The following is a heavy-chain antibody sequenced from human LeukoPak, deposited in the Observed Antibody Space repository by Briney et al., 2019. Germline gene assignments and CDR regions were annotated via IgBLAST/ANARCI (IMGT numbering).Heavy chain of an antibody. Sequence: SETLSLTCTVSGGSISSYYWSWIRQPPGKGLEWIGYIYYSGSTNYNPSLKSRVTISVDTSKNQFSLKLSSVTAADTAVYYCARAPYYDSSGYYDCWGQGTLVTVSS. CDR1: GGSISSYY. D-gene: IGHD3-22*01. J-gene: IGHJ4*02. CDR3: ARAPYYDSSGYYDC. V-gene: IGHV4-59*01. CDR2: IYYSGST.